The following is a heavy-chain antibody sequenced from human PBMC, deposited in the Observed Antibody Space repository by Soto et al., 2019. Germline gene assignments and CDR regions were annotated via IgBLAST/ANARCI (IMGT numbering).Heavy chain of an antibody. V-gene: IGHV4-4*03. CDR3: ARGRIAARPPYNWFDP. D-gene: IGHD6-6*01. Sequence: PPATLSLTCAVSGGSLSSSSWGSWVRQPPGKGLEWIGEIYHSGSTNYNPSLKSRVTISVDKSKNQFSLKLSSVTAADTAVYYCARGRIAARPPYNWFDPWGQGTLVTVSS. J-gene: IGHJ5*02. CDR2: IYHSGST. CDR1: GGSLSSSSW.